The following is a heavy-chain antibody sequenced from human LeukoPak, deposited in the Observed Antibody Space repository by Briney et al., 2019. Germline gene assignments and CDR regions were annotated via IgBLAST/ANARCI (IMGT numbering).Heavy chain of an antibody. CDR1: GGSISSYY. CDR3: ARGGGKFDY. Sequence: SETLSLTCTVSGGSISSYYWSWIRQPPGKGLEWIGYIYYSGSTNYNPSLKSRVTISVDTSKNQFSLQLNSVTPEDTAVYYCARGGGKFDYWGQGTLVTVSS. D-gene: IGHD6-25*01. CDR2: IYYSGST. V-gene: IGHV4-59*12. J-gene: IGHJ4*02.